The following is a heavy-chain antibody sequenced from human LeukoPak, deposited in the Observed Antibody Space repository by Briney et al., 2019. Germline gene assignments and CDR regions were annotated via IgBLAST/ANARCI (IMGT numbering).Heavy chain of an antibody. D-gene: IGHD4-23*01. CDR1: GFTFINYW. Sequence: GGSLRLSCAASGFTFINYWMHWVRQVPGKGLVWVSRINVDGSVKSYADSVKGRFTISRDNAKNTVSLQMNSLRAEDTAVYYCVRDLILVDTPGDDFDYWGQGALVTVSS. J-gene: IGHJ4*02. CDR2: INVDGSVK. V-gene: IGHV3-74*01. CDR3: VRDLILVDTPGDDFDY.